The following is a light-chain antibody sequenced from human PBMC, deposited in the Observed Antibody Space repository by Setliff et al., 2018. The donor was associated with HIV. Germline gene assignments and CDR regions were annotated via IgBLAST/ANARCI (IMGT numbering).Light chain of an antibody. CDR1: SGDVGRYNL. CDR3: CSHAGSNTYV. Sequence: QSVLTQPASVSGSPGQSITISCTGTSGDVGRYNLVSWYQQQPGKPPKLMIYEGSKRPSGVSNRFSASNSGNTASLTISGLQAEDEADYYCCSHAGSNTYVFGVGTKVTV. CDR2: EGS. J-gene: IGLJ1*01. V-gene: IGLV2-23*01.